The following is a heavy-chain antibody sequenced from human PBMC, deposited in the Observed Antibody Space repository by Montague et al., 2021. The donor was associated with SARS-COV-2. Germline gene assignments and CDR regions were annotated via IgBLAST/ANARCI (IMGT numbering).Heavy chain of an antibody. D-gene: IGHD2-15*01. V-gene: IGHV4-59*08. CDR2: IYYSRST. Sequence: SETRSLTCTVSGGSISSYYWSWIRQPPGKGLEWIGYIYYSRSTNYNPSLKSRVTISVDTSKNQFSLKVRPVTAADTAVYYCARRRERWSDAFDIWGQGTMVTVSS. J-gene: IGHJ3*02. CDR3: ARRRERWSDAFDI. CDR1: GGSISSYY.